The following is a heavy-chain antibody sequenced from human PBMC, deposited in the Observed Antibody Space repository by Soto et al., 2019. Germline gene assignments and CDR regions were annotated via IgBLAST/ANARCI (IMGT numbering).Heavy chain of an antibody. CDR3: AKDGVAHIPLYTSGSSYDH. J-gene: IGHJ4*02. Sequence: LRLSCAASGFISSSYAMSWVRQAPGKGLEWVSAISGSDGSTYYADSVKGRFTISRDNSRNTLYLQMNSLRAEDTAVYYCAKDGVAHIPLYTSGSSYDHWGQGTLVTVSS. D-gene: IGHD3-22*01. V-gene: IGHV3-23*01. CDR2: ISGSDGST. CDR1: GFISSSYA.